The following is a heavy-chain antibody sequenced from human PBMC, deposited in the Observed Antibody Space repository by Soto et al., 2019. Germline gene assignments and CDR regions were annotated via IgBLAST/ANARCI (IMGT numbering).Heavy chain of an antibody. V-gene: IGHV1-18*01. CDR1: GYTFTSYG. J-gene: IGHJ6*02. CDR3: ARRGPDFDWLTDYYYYGMDV. Sequence: GASVKVSCKASGYTFTSYGISWVRQAPGQGLEWMGWISAYNGNTNYAQKLQGRVTMTTDTSTSTAYMELRSLRSDDTAVYYCARRGPDFDWLTDYYYYGMDVWGQGTTVTVSS. CDR2: ISAYNGNT. D-gene: IGHD3-9*01.